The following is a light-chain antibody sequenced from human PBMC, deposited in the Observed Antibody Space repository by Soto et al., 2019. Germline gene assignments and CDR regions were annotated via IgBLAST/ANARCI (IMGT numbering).Light chain of an antibody. CDR2: AAS. V-gene: IGKV1-39*01. CDR3: QQRYSTHRT. Sequence: DIQMPQSPSSLSAFVGDRVTITCRASQTISIYLNWYQQKPGKAPKFLIYAASSLQSGVPTRFSGSGSGTDCTLTTSSLQPEDVATYYCQQRYSTHRTFGHGTKGELK. CDR1: QTISIY. J-gene: IGKJ1*01.